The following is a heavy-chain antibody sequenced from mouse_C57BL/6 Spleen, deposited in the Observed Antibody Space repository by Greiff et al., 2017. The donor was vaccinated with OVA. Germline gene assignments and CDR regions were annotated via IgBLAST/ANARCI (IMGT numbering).Heavy chain of an antibody. V-gene: IGHV2-3*01. D-gene: IGHD2-4*01. CDR2: IWGDGST. CDR1: GFSLTSYG. Sequence: QVQLQQSGPGLVAPSQSLSITCTVSGFSLTSYGVSWVRQPPGKGLEWLGVIWGDGSTNYHSALISRLSISKDNSKSQVFLKLNRLQTEDTATYYGRYYDYEDYAMDDWGQGTSVTVSS. CDR3: RYYDYEDYAMDD. J-gene: IGHJ4*01.